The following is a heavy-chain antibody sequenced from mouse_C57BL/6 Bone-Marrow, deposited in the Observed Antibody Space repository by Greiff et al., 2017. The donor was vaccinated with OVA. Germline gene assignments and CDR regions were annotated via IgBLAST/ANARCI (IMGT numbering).Heavy chain of an antibody. J-gene: IGHJ2*01. D-gene: IGHD1-1*01. Sequence: QVTLKESGPGILQPSQTLSLTCSFSGFSLSTFGMGVGWIRQPSGKGLEWLAHIWWDDDKYYNPALKSRLTISKDTSKNQVFLKIANVDTADTATYYCARIGPRAYFITTVVSHFDYWGQGTTLTVSS. CDR3: ARIGPRAYFITTVVSHFDY. V-gene: IGHV8-8*01. CDR1: GFSLSTFGMG. CDR2: IWWDDDK.